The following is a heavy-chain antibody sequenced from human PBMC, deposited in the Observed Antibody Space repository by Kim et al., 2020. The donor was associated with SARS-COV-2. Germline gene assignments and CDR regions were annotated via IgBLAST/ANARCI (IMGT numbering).Heavy chain of an antibody. V-gene: IGHV4-34*01. CDR3: ARYCSGGSCYEGVDY. J-gene: IGHJ4*02. Sequence: PSLKSRVTLPVDTSKNQFSRKLSSVTAADTAVYYCARYCSGGSCYEGVDYWGQGTLVTVSS. D-gene: IGHD2-15*01.